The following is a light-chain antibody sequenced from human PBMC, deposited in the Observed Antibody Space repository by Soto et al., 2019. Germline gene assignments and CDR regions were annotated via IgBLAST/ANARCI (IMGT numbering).Light chain of an antibody. V-gene: IGKV1-6*01. CDR1: QGIRNV. Sequence: AIQMTQSPSSLSASVGDRVNITCRTSQGIRNVLGWFQQKPGKAPKLLINAASNLQSGVPSRFSGSGSGTDFTLTISSLQPEDFATYYCLQDYYYPRTFGQGTKVEIK. CDR2: AAS. J-gene: IGKJ1*01. CDR3: LQDYYYPRT.